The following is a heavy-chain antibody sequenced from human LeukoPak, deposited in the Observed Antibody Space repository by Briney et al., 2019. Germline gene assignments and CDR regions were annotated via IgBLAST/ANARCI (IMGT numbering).Heavy chain of an antibody. D-gene: IGHD2-2*02. J-gene: IGHJ6*02. CDR3: ARVFSVVVPAAILDYGMDV. V-gene: IGHV4-34*01. CDR2: INHSGST. CDR1: GGSFSGYY. Sequence: SETLSLTCAVYGGSFSGYYWSWIRQPPGKGLEWIGEINHSGSTNHNPSLKSRVTISVDTSKNQFSLKLSSVTAADTAVYYCARVFSVVVPAAILDYGMDVWGQGTTVTVSS.